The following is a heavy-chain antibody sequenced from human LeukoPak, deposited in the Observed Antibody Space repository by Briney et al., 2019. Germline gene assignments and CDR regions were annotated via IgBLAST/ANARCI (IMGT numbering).Heavy chain of an antibody. Sequence: GGSLRLSCAASGFTFSSYGMHWVRQAPGKGLEWVAVISYDGSNKYYADSVKGRFTISRDNSKNTLYLQMNSLRAEDTAVYYCAREGEYSSSWLFDYWGQGTLVTVSS. CDR2: ISYDGSNK. J-gene: IGHJ4*02. V-gene: IGHV3-30*03. CDR1: GFTFSSYG. CDR3: AREGEYSSSWLFDY. D-gene: IGHD6-13*01.